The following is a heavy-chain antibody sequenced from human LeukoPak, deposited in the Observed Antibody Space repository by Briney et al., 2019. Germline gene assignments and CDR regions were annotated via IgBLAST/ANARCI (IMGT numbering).Heavy chain of an antibody. CDR2: IYHTGST. Sequence: PSETLSLTCTVSGGSISSYYWSWIRQPPGKGLEWIGYIYHTGSTNYNPSLKSRVTISVDTSKNQFSLKLSSVTAADTAVYYCARVILVAGDVGEFDYWGQGTLVTVSS. CDR3: ARVILVAGDVGEFDY. CDR1: GGSISSYY. J-gene: IGHJ4*02. D-gene: IGHD6-19*01. V-gene: IGHV4-59*01.